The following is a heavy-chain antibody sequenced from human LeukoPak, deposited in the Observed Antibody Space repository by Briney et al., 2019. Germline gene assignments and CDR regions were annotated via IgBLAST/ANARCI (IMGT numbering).Heavy chain of an antibody. Sequence: GRSLRLSCAASGSTFDDYAMHWVRQAPGKGLEWVSGISWNSGSIGYADSVKGRFTISRDNAKNSLYLQMNSLRAEDTALYYCAKDLYGDYVSALDYWGQGTLVTVSS. CDR2: ISWNSGSI. J-gene: IGHJ4*02. D-gene: IGHD4-17*01. V-gene: IGHV3-9*01. CDR1: GSTFDDYA. CDR3: AKDLYGDYVSALDY.